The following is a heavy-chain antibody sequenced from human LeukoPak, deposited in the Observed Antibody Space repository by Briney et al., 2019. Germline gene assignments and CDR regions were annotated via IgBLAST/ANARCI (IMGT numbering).Heavy chain of an antibody. CDR1: GGSFSGYY. D-gene: IGHD6-6*01. CDR2: INHSGST. J-gene: IGHJ4*02. Sequence: SETLPLTCAVYGGSFSGYYWSWIRQPPGKGLEWLGEINHSGSTNYNPSLKSRVTISVDTSKNQFSLKLSSVTAADTAVYYCARGGGLGIAARPVDYWGQGTLVTVSS. CDR3: ARGGGLGIAARPVDY. V-gene: IGHV4-34*01.